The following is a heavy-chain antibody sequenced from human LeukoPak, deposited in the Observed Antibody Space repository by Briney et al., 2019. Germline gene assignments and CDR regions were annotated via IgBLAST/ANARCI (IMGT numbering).Heavy chain of an antibody. CDR1: GGSISSHY. J-gene: IGHJ5*02. V-gene: IGHV4-59*11. Sequence: PSETLSLTCTVSGGSISSHYWSWIRQPPGKGLGWIGYIYSSGSTNYNPSLKSRVTISVDTSKNQFSLKLSSVTAADTAVYYCARIYSNYKNWFDPWGQGTLVSVSS. CDR3: ARIYSNYKNWFDP. D-gene: IGHD4-11*01. CDR2: IYSSGST.